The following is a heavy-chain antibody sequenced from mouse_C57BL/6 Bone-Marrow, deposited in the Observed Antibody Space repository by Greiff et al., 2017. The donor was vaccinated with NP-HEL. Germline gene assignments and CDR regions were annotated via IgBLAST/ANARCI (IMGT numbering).Heavy chain of an antibody. D-gene: IGHD1-1*01. Sequence: VHVKQSGAELVRPGASVKLSCTASGFNIKDDYMHWVKQRPEQGLEWIGWIDPENGDTEYASKFQGKATITADTSSNTAYLQLSSLTSEDTAVYYCTSIYYYGSSYAWFAYWGQGTLVTVSA. CDR2: IDPENGDT. CDR3: TSIYYYGSSYAWFAY. V-gene: IGHV14-4*01. CDR1: GFNIKDDY. J-gene: IGHJ3*01.